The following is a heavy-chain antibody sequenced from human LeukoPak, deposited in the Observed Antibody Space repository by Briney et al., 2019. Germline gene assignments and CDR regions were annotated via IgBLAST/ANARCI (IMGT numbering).Heavy chain of an antibody. CDR3: AKDLRDSSGY. Sequence: AISGSGGSTYYADSVKGRFTISRDNSKNTLYLQMNSLRAEDTAVYYCAKDLRDSSGYWGQGTLVIVSS. CDR2: ISGSGGST. J-gene: IGHJ4*02. D-gene: IGHD3-22*01. V-gene: IGHV3-23*01.